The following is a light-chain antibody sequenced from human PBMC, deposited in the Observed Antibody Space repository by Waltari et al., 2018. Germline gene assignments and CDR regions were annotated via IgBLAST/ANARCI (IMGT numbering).Light chain of an antibody. CDR3: QQYYSDPRT. CDR1: THVIGY. J-gene: IGKJ4*01. Sequence: IRRSQFPSSFPASTWDRVTITGLASTHVIGYLAWYQQKPGQAQRLLIYAASTWQTGVPYRFSGSGSGTDFTLTISSLQAEDFAIYYCQQYYSDPRTFGGGTKLEIK. V-gene: IGKV1-8*01. CDR2: AAS.